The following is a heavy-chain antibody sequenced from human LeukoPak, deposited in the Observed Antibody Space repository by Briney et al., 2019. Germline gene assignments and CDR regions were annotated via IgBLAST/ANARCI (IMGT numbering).Heavy chain of an antibody. CDR3: ARGSATVTQGLDY. D-gene: IGHD4-17*01. CDR2: IYYSGST. V-gene: IGHV4-31*03. CDR1: GVSISSGGYY. Sequence: PSETLSLTCTVSGVSISSGGYYWSWIRQHPGKGLEWIGYIYYSGSTYYNPSLKSRVTISVDTSKNQFSLKLSSVTAADTAVYYCARGSATVTQGLDYWGQGTLVTVSS. J-gene: IGHJ4*02.